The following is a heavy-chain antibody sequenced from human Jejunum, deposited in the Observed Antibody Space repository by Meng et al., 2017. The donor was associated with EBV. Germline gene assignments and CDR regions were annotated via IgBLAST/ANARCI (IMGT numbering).Heavy chain of an antibody. J-gene: IGHJ5*02. D-gene: IGHD2-15*01. CDR1: GFGFTSSS. CDR2: IRSNAYSSAT. V-gene: IGHV3-73*01. CDR3: TRNLGYCSGGSCA. Sequence: GEQGGGWGQWGASRNLSWSAGGFGFTSSSITWVRQVCGKGLEWVGRIRSNAYSSATAYDASVKGRFTISRDDSKNTAYLQMNSLKTEDTAVYYCTRNLGYCSGGSCAWGQGTLVTVSS.